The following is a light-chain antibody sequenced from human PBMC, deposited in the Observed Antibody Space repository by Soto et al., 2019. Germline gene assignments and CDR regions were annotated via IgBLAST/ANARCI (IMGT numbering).Light chain of an antibody. J-gene: IGKJ5*01. Sequence: EIVLTQSPGTLSLSPGERATLSCRASQSVSSSYLTWYQQKPGQAPRLLIYGVSSRATVISDRFSGSGSGTDFTRTISRLEPEDIAVYYCQQYGRPPSITFGQGNDWRL. CDR2: GVS. CDR1: QSVSSSY. CDR3: QQYGRPPSIT. V-gene: IGKV3-20*01.